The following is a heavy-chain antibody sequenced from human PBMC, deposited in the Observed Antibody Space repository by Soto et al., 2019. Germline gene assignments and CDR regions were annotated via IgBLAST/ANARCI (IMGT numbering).Heavy chain of an antibody. D-gene: IGHD6-25*01. CDR2: IIPIFGTA. CDR3: PRDRAAGASPGFDP. CDR1: GGTFSSYA. Sequence: QVQLVQSGAEVKKPGSSVKVSCKASGGTFSSYAISWVRQAPGQGLEWMGGIIPIFGTANYAQKFQGRVTITADESTSTAYRELSSLRSGDTAVYYCPRDRAAGASPGFDPCGQGTRVTVSS. J-gene: IGHJ5*02. V-gene: IGHV1-69*12.